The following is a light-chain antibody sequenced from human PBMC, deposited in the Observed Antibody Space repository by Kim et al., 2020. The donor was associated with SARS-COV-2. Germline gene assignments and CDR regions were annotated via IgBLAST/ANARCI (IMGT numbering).Light chain of an antibody. CDR3: QQSYSTPQLS. Sequence: DIQMTQSPSSLSASVGDRVTITCRASQSISNYLNWYQQKPGKAPELLIYAASSLQSGVPSRFSGSRSGTDFTLTISSLQPEDFATYYCQQSYSTPQLSFGGGTKVDIK. V-gene: IGKV1-39*01. CDR2: AAS. J-gene: IGKJ4*01. CDR1: QSISNY.